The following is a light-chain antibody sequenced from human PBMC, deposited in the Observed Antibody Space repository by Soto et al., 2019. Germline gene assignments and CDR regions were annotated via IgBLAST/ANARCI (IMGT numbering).Light chain of an antibody. CDR3: QQYNNWLWT. CDR2: GAS. J-gene: IGKJ1*01. V-gene: IGKV3-15*01. CDR1: QSVSSN. Sequence: EIVMTQSPATLSVSPGERATLSCRASQSVSSNLAWYQQKPGQAPRLLIYGASTRATGIPARSSGSGSGTEFTLTISSLQSEDFAVYYCQQYNNWLWTFGQGTKVEIK.